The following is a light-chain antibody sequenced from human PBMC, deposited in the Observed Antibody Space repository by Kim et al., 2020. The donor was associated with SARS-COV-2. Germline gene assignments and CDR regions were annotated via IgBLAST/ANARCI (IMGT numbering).Light chain of an antibody. Sequence: DIVMTQSPDSLAVSLGERATINCKSSQSVLYSSNNKNYLAWYQQKPGQPPKLLIYWASTREYGVPDRFSGSGSGTDFTLTISSLQAEDVAVYYCQQYYSTPPYTFGQGTKLEI. CDR1: QSVLYSSNNKNY. V-gene: IGKV4-1*01. CDR3: QQYYSTPPYT. J-gene: IGKJ2*01. CDR2: WAS.